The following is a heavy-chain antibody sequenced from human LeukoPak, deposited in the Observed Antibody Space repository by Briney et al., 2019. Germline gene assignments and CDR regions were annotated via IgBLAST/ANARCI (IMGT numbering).Heavy chain of an antibody. V-gene: IGHV3-23*01. CDR2: ISGGGGRT. J-gene: IGHJ6*02. D-gene: IGHD7-27*01. CDR3: AKDSGDYYFYGMDV. CDR1: RFTFSSYA. Sequence: GGSLRLSCAASRFTFSSYAMSWVRQAPGEGQEWVSIISGGGGRTYYADSVKGRFTISRDNSKNTLYLQMISLRAEDTAVYYCAKDSGDYYFYGMDVWGQGTTVTVSS.